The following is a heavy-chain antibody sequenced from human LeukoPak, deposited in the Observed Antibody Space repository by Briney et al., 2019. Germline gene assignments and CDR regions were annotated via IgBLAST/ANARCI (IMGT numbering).Heavy chain of an antibody. CDR1: GFTFSRYA. D-gene: IGHD3-10*01. J-gene: IGHJ4*02. Sequence: GGSLRLSCSASGFTFSRYAMHWVRQAPGKGLEYVSAISSNGGSTYYADSVKGKFTISRDNSRNTLHLQMSSLRVEDTAVYYCVKDSSSGSYFDYWGQGTLVTVSS. CDR3: VKDSSSGSYFDY. V-gene: IGHV3-64D*06. CDR2: ISSNGGST.